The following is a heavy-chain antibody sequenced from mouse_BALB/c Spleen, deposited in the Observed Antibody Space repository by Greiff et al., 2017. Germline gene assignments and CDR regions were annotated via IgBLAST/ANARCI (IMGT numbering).Heavy chain of an antibody. CDR1: GYNFTSYW. Sequence: VQLQQPGAELVKPGTSVKLSCKASGYNFTSYWINWVKLRPGQGLEWIGDIYPGSGSTNYNEKFKSKATLTVDTSSSTAYMQLSSLASEDSALYYCARDDGYDVWFAYWGQGTLVTVSA. CDR3: ARDDGYDVWFAY. J-gene: IGHJ3*01. V-gene: IGHV1-55*01. D-gene: IGHD2-2*01. CDR2: IYPGSGST.